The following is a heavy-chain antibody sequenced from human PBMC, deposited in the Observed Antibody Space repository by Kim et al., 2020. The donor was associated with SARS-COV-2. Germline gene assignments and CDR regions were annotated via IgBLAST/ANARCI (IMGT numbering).Heavy chain of an antibody. D-gene: IGHD3-16*02. CDR2: ISAYNGNT. J-gene: IGHJ6*02. CDR1: GYTFTSYG. Sequence: ASVKVSCKASGYTFTSYGISWVRQAPGQGLEWMGWISAYNGNTNYAQKLQGRVTMTTDTSTSTAYMELRSLRSDDTAVYYCARGSRLLSVPYYYYGMDVWGQGTTVTVSS. CDR3: ARGSRLLSVPYYYYGMDV. V-gene: IGHV1-18*01.